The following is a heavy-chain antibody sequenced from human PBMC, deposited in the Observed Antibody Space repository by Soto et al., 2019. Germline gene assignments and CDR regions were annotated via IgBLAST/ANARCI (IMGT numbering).Heavy chain of an antibody. V-gene: IGHV3-23*01. J-gene: IGHJ6*02. CDR1: GFTFSSYA. CDR3: AKGTRYYDILTGYYSYFYYYGMDV. Sequence: GGSLRLSCAASGFTFSSYAMSWVRQAPGKGLEWVSAISGSGGSTYYADSVKGRFTISRDNSKNTLYLQMNSLRAEDTAVYYCAKGTRYYDILTGYYSYFYYYGMDVWGQGTTVTVSS. CDR2: ISGSGGST. D-gene: IGHD3-9*01.